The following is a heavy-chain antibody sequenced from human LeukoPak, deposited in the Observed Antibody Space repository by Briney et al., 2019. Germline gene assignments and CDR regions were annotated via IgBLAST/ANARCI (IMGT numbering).Heavy chain of an antibody. Sequence: PSETLSLTCTVSGGSISSYYWGWIRQPPGKGLEWIGSIYYSGSTYYNPSLKSRVTISVDTSKNQFSLKLSSVTAADTAVYYCARHYIPDSSSPWVVPAELDYWGQGTLVTVSS. CDR2: IYYSGST. CDR3: ARHYIPDSSSPWVVPAELDY. D-gene: IGHD6-13*01. CDR1: GGSISSYY. J-gene: IGHJ4*02. V-gene: IGHV4-39*01.